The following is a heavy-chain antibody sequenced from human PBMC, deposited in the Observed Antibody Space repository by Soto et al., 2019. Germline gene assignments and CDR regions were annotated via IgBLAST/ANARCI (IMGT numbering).Heavy chain of an antibody. J-gene: IGHJ4*02. V-gene: IGHV1-18*01. CDR3: ANVFCDF. D-gene: IGHD3-3*01. CDR1: GFTFTSYG. CDR2: ISANNGNT. Sequence: QVQLVQSGAEVKKPGASVKVSCKASGFTFTSYGLNWVRQAPGQGLEWMGWISANNGNTNYAQNLQGRVTMTTDTSTSTAYLELRGLTSDDTAVYYWANVFCDFWGQGTLVTVSS.